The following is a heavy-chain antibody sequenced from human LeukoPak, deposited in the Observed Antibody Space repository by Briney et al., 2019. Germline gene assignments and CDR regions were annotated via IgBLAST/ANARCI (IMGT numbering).Heavy chain of an antibody. J-gene: IGHJ4*02. Sequence: GVSLRLSCAASGFTFSSYEMIWVRQAPGKGLEGVSYISTSGSTKYYADSVKGRFTISRDNAKNSLYLQMNSLRAEDTAVYYCARDRKAAVTYPDYWGQGTLVTVSS. CDR2: ISTSGSTK. CDR3: ARDRKAAVTYPDY. V-gene: IGHV3-48*03. CDR1: GFTFSSYE. D-gene: IGHD4-17*01.